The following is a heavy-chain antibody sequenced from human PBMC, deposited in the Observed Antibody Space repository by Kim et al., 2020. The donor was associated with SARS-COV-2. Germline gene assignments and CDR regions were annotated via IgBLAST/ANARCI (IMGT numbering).Heavy chain of an antibody. D-gene: IGHD3-3*01. CDR3: ARGDTIFGVVINAFDI. Sequence: PAPKSRVTISVDTSKNQFSLKLGSVTAADTAVYYCARGDTIFGVVINAFDIWGQGTMVTVSS. V-gene: IGHV4-31*02. J-gene: IGHJ3*02.